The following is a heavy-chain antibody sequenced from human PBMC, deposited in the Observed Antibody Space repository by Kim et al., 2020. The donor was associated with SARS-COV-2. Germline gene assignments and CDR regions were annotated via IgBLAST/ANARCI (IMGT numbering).Heavy chain of an antibody. Sequence: GGSLRLSCAASGFTFNSYAMHWVRQAPGKGLEWVAVISFDGTNKYYADSVKGRFTISRDNSKNTVYLQMDSLRAEDTAVYYCARGFGGNYGNWFDPWGRGTLVTVSS. J-gene: IGHJ5*02. D-gene: IGHD3-16*01. CDR2: ISFDGTNK. V-gene: IGHV3-30-3*01. CDR3: ARGFGGNYGNWFDP. CDR1: GFTFNSYA.